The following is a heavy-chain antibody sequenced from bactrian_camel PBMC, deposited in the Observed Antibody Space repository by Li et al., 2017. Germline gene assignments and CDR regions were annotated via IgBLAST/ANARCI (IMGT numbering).Heavy chain of an antibody. CDR1: GYDPLYLC. CDR2: INRRGTT. CDR3: AAQYTGISGCYSTSLDSATFDY. V-gene: IGHV3S53*01. Sequence: HVQLVESGGGSVQDGASLRLSCAVSGYDPLYLCMGWFRQAPGTGREGVAVINRRGTTRYADFVSGRFTISKVNAEKTLYLQMSNLKPDDTAMYFCAAQYTGISGCYSTSLDSATFDYWGQGTQ. J-gene: IGHJ4*01. D-gene: IGHD2*01.